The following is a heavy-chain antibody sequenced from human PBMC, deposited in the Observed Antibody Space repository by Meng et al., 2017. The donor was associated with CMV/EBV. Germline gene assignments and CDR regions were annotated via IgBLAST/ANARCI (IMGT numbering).Heavy chain of an antibody. D-gene: IGHD1-26*01. Sequence: QVQRVECGGGVGQPGRSLRLSCAASGFTFSSYAMHWVRQAPGKGLEWVAVISYDGSNKYYADSVKGRFTTSRDNSKNTLYLQMNSLRAEDTAVYYCARGGLSWELLRNYFDYWGQGTLVTVSS. V-gene: IGHV3-30-3*01. CDR2: ISYDGSNK. CDR3: ARGGLSWELLRNYFDY. J-gene: IGHJ4*02. CDR1: GFTFSSYA.